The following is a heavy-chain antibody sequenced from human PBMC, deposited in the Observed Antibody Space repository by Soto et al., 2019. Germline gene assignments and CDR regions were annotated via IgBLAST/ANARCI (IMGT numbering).Heavy chain of an antibody. V-gene: IGHV3-23*01. CDR2: IRATGGQT. D-gene: IGHD2-21*01. J-gene: IGHJ4*02. CDR3: AQDRGWGVVSPSHDY. CDR1: GFTFRNFV. Sequence: EVQLLESGGGMVQPGGSLRLSCAASGFTFRNFVMSWVRQAPGKGLEWVSAIRATGGQTFYADSVKGRFTISRDNSKNMLYLQINSLRDADTALYFCAQDRGWGVVSPSHDYWGQGTLVTVSS.